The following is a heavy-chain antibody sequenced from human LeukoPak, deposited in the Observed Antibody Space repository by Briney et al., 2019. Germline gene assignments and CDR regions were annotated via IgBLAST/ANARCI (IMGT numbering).Heavy chain of an antibody. V-gene: IGHV1-18*01. Sequence: ASVKVSCKASGYTFTSYGISWVRQAPGQGLEWMGWIGAYNGNTNYAQKLQGRVTMTTDTSTSTAYMELRSLRSDDTAVYYCARTDSSGWYEYFQHWGQGTLVTVSS. J-gene: IGHJ1*01. CDR3: ARTDSSGWYEYFQH. CDR2: IGAYNGNT. D-gene: IGHD6-19*01. CDR1: GYTFTSYG.